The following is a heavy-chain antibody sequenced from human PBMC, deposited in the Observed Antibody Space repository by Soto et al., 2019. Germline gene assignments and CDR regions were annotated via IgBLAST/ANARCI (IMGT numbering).Heavy chain of an antibody. V-gene: IGHV1-18*01. CDR1: GYTFTSHG. CDR3: PSIVRGSNFAYSSYMDA. D-gene: IGHD3-10*01. CDR2: ISANNGDT. J-gene: IGHJ6*03. Sequence: QVQLVQSGAEVKKPGASVKVSCKASGYTFTSHGISWVRQAPGQGLEWMGWISANNGDTNYAQKFQGRVTVTTDTSTSTGYMALRSLSSEHTADYHSPSIVRGSNFAYSSYMDAWGIGTTVTVSS.